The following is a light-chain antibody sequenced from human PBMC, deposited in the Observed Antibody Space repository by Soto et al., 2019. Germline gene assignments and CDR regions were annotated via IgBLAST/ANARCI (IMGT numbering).Light chain of an antibody. CDR1: QSVGSN. V-gene: IGKV3-15*01. Sequence: EMVMTQSPATLSVSPGERATLSCRASQSVGSNLAWYQQKPGQAPRLLIYGASTRATAIPARFSGSGSGTEFTLTISSLQSEDFAVYFCQQYDNWPYTFGQGTKLEIK. CDR2: GAS. CDR3: QQYDNWPYT. J-gene: IGKJ2*01.